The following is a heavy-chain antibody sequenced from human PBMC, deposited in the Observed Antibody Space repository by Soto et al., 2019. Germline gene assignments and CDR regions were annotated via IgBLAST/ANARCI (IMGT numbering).Heavy chain of an antibody. CDR3: ARIQGWGFDY. CDR2: ITSSAGAM. CDR1: GFTFSDYY. V-gene: IGHV3-11*01. D-gene: IGHD3-16*01. J-gene: IGHJ4*02. Sequence: QVRLVESGGGLVKPGGSLRLSCAASGFTFSDYYMSWIRQAPGKGLEWVSYITSSAGAMYYEDSVKGRFTISRDNAKNSLYLQMNTRRAEDTAVYYCARIQGWGFDYWGQGTVVTVSP.